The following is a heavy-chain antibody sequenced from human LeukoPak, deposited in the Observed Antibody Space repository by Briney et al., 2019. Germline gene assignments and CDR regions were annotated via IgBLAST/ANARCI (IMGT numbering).Heavy chain of an antibody. Sequence: ASVKVSCKASGYTFTGYYMHWVRQAPGQGLEWMGRINPNSGGTNYAQKFQGRVTMTRDTSISTAYMELSRLRSDDTAVYYCARDQPVFTYMEVWGKGTTVTVSS. V-gene: IGHV1-2*06. J-gene: IGHJ6*03. D-gene: IGHD1-14*01. CDR2: INPNSGGT. CDR3: ARDQPVFTYMEV. CDR1: GYTFTGYY.